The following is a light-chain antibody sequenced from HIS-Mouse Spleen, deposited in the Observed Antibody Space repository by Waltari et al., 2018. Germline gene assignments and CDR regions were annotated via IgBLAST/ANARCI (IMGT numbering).Light chain of an antibody. Sequence: QSVLTQPPSASGTPGQRVTISCSGSSSNIGSNYVYWYQQLPGPAPKLLIDRNNQRPSGVPGRFSGSKSGTSAALAISGLRSEDEADYYCAAWDDSLSGPVFGGGTKLTVL. CDR1: SSNIGSNY. CDR2: RNN. CDR3: AAWDDSLSGPV. V-gene: IGLV1-47*01. J-gene: IGLJ3*02.